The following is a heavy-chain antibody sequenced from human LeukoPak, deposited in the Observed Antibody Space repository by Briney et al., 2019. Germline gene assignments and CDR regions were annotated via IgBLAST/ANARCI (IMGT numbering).Heavy chain of an antibody. D-gene: IGHD3-22*01. Sequence: GSLRLSCAASGFTFSSYSMNWVRQAPGKGLEWVSSISSSSSYIYYVDSVKGRFTISRDNAKNSLYLQMNSLRAEDTAVYYCARDQVVPMYYFDYWGQGTLVTVSS. CDR1: GFTFSSYS. CDR3: ARDQVVPMYYFDY. V-gene: IGHV3-21*01. J-gene: IGHJ4*02. CDR2: ISSSSSYI.